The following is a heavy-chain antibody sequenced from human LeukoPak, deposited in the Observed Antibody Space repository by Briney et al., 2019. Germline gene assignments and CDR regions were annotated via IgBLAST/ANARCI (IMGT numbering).Heavy chain of an antibody. CDR1: GFTFSNTA. Sequence: GGSLRLSCAASGFTFSNTAMTWVRQPPGKGREWVSRITGISSNTYYADSVKGRFTISRDNSKNTLYLQMNSLRAEDTAVYYCAKDCRIAAAGSRLFDYWGQGTLVTVSS. V-gene: IGHV3-23*01. CDR3: AKDCRIAAAGSRLFDY. J-gene: IGHJ4*02. CDR2: ITGISSNT. D-gene: IGHD6-13*01.